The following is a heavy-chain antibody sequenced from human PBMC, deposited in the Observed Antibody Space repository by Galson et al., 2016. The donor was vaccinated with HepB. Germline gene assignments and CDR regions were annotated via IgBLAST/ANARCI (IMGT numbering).Heavy chain of an antibody. J-gene: IGHJ5*02. V-gene: IGHV4-39*07. CDR1: GDSISSSISD. CDR2: VYRSGSV. D-gene: IGHD5-18*01. Sequence: SETLSLTCTVSGDSISSSISDWGWIRQTPGKGLEWIGSVYRSGSVYYNPSLRSRVPMSVDLTKNQFSLNLSSVTAADTAVYYCARDARPHRYGTGWFDAWGKGTLVTVSS. CDR3: ARDARPHRYGTGWFDA.